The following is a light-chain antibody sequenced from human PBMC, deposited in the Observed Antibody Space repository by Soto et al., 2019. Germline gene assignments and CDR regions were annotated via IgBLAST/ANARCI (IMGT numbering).Light chain of an antibody. CDR2: WAS. Sequence: DIVMTQSPDSLAVSLGERATINWKSSQSLLYSSNNKNYSAWYQQTPGQPPQLLIYWASTRESGVPDRFSGSGSGTDFTLTISRLQAEDVAVYYCQQYYSTPLTFGGGTKVDIK. CDR3: QQYYSTPLT. CDR1: QSLLYSSNNKNY. J-gene: IGKJ4*01. V-gene: IGKV4-1*01.